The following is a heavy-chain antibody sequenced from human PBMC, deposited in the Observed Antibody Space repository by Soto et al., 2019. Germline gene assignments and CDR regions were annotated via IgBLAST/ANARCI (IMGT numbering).Heavy chain of an antibody. CDR2: IYYSGTT. Sequence: SETLSLTCTVSGGPIRTSSYYWGWIRQPPGKGLEWIGNIYYSGTTYYNPSLKSRVTISVDTSKNQFSLRLSSVSAADTAVFYCARSREPNWFDPWGQGTLVTVSS. V-gene: IGHV4-39*01. J-gene: IGHJ5*02. D-gene: IGHD1-26*01. CDR1: GGPIRTSSYY. CDR3: ARSREPNWFDP.